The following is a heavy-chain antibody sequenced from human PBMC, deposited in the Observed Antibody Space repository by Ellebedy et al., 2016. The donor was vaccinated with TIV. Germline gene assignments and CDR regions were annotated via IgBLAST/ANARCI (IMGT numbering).Heavy chain of an antibody. CDR3: ARDIGYPSGDFDY. Sequence: GESLKISCVASGFTFRRHGMHWVRQAPGKGLEWVAVIWYDGSDQYYADSVKGRFTVSRDNSKNTLYLQMNSLRAEDTAVYYCARDIGYPSGDFDYWGQGTLVTVSS. J-gene: IGHJ4*02. CDR2: IWYDGSDQ. D-gene: IGHD1-26*01. CDR1: GFTFRRHG. V-gene: IGHV3-33*01.